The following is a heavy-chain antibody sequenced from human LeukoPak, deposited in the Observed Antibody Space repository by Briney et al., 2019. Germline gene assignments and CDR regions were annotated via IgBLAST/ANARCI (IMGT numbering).Heavy chain of an antibody. D-gene: IGHD3-3*01. CDR1: GGSFSGYY. V-gene: IGHV4-34*01. CDR2: INHSGST. CDR3: ARLGAGPTYYDFWSGYSSFYFDY. J-gene: IGHJ4*02. Sequence: SETLSLTCAVYGGSFSGYYWSWIRQPPGKGLEWIGEINHSGSTNYNPSLKSRVTISVDTSKNQFSLKLSSVTAADTAVYYCARLGAGPTYYDFWSGYSSFYFDYWGQGTLVTVSS.